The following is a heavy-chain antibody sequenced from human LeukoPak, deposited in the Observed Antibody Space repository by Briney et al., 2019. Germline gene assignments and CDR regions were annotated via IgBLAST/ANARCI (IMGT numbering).Heavy chain of an antibody. CDR3: VGGQGYLIEY. D-gene: IGHD2-15*01. CDR2: IKQDGSVK. Sequence: PGGSLRLSCAASGFTFSSYWMNWVRQAPGKGLEWVAIIKQDGSVKHYVDSVRGRLTISRDNVKNLLYLQMNSLRAEDAAVYYCVGGQGYLIEYWGQGTLVTVSS. CDR1: GFTFSSYW. J-gene: IGHJ4*02. V-gene: IGHV3-7*01.